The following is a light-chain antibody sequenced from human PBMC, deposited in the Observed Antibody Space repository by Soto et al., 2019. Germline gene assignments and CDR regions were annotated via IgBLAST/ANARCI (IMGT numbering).Light chain of an antibody. J-gene: IGKJ2*01. CDR1: QPVTSDY. V-gene: IGKV3-20*01. Sequence: EIVLTQSPGTLSLSPGESATLSCRASQPVTSDYLAWYQQKVGQAPRLLIYGASNRATGIPERFVDRGSGIEFTLTISRLEPEDFAVYHCQQYGRSPATFGQGTKLEMK. CDR3: QQYGRSPAT. CDR2: GAS.